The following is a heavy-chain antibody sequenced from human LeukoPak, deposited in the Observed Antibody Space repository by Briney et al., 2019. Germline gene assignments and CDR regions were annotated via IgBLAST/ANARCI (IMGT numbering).Heavy chain of an antibody. Sequence: GGSLRLSCAASGFTFSGSAMHWVRQASGKGLEWVGRIGSKANSYATAYAASVKGRFTISRDDSKNTAYLQMNSLKTEDTAVYYCTAGNGWDWPFVYWGQGSLVTVSS. V-gene: IGHV3-73*01. J-gene: IGHJ4*02. CDR2: IGSKANSYAT. CDR1: GFTFSGSA. CDR3: TAGNGWDWPFVY. D-gene: IGHD6-19*01.